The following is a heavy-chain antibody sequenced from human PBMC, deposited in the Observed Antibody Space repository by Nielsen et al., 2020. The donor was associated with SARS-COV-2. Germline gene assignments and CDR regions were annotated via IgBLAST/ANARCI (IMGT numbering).Heavy chain of an antibody. Sequence: WIRQPPGKGLEWVSYISSSSSTIYYADSVKGRFTISRDNAKNSLYLQMNSLRAEDTAVYYCAKGAERITMIVVVIPFDYWGQGTLVTVSS. CDR2: ISSSSSTI. D-gene: IGHD3-22*01. J-gene: IGHJ4*02. CDR3: AKGAERITMIVVVIPFDY. V-gene: IGHV3-48*01.